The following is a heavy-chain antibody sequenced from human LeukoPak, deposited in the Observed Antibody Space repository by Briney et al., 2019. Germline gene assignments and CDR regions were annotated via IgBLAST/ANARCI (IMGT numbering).Heavy chain of an antibody. J-gene: IGHJ5*02. CDR3: ARVNDFWSGYNWFDR. CDR1: GGSLSSGSYY. V-gene: IGHV4-61*02. Sequence: SQTLSLTCTVSGGSLSSGSYYWRWLRQPAGTGLEWVGRIYTSGSTNYNPSLKSRVTISVDTSKKQFSLKLSSVTAADTAVYYCARVNDFWSGYNWFDRWGQGTLVTVSS. CDR2: IYTSGST. D-gene: IGHD3-3*01.